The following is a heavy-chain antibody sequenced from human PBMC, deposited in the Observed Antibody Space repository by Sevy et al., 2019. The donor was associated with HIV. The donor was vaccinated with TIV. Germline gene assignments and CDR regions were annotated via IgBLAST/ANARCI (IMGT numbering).Heavy chain of an antibody. CDR3: ARFIKYCGGDSYFPLDY. D-gene: IGHD2-21*02. CDR1: GFTFSSYS. J-gene: IGHJ4*02. CDR2: ISSSSSYI. V-gene: IGHV3-21*01. Sequence: GESLKISCAASGFTFSSYSMNWVRQAPGKGLEWVSSISSSSSYIYYADSVKGRFTISRDNAKNSLYLQMNSLRAEDTAVYYCARFIKYCGGDSYFPLDYWGQGTLVTVSS.